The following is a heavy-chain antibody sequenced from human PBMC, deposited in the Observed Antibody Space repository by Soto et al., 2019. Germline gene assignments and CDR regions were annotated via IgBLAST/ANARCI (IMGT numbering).Heavy chain of an antibody. Sequence: PSETLSLTCGVSGGTVASSHWWSRVRQSPGGGLEWIGNVYHTGDTNLNPSLQSRVTISVDKSNNQFSLRLNSLTAADTAVYFCAREIVTAGGNNYFDPWGPGTLVTVSS. J-gene: IGHJ5*02. V-gene: IGHV4-4*02. CDR2: VYHTGDT. CDR1: GGTVASSHW. D-gene: IGHD2-21*02. CDR3: AREIVTAGGNNYFDP.